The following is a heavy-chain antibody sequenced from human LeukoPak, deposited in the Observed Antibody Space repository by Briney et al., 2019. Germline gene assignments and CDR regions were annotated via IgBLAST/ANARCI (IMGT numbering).Heavy chain of an antibody. Sequence: SETLSLTCTVSGGSISGSSYFWGWIRQPPGKGLEWIGSVDYSGSTSYNPSLKSRVTISVDTSKNQFSLKLSSVTAADTAVYYCARRFDYWGQGALATVSS. CDR3: ARRFDY. CDR1: GGSISGSSYF. V-gene: IGHV4-39*01. J-gene: IGHJ4*02. CDR2: VDYSGST.